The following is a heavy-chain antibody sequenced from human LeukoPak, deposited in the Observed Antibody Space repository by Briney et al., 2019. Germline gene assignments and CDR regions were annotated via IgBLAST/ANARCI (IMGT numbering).Heavy chain of an antibody. CDR2: ISYDGSNK. V-gene: IGHV3-30-3*01. D-gene: IGHD3-16*02. CDR3: ARDDVWGSYRPDY. J-gene: IGHJ4*02. CDR1: GFTFSSYA. Sequence: PGGSLRLSCAASGFTFSSYAMHWVRQAPGKGLEWVAVISYDGSNKYYADSVKGRFTISRDNSKNTLYLQMNSLRAEDTAVYYCARDDVWGSYRPDYWGQGTLVTVSS.